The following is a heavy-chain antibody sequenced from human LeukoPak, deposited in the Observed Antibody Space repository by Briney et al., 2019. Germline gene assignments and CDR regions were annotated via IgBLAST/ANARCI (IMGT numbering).Heavy chain of an antibody. V-gene: IGHV3-74*01. CDR2: INSDGSST. CDR3: ARDPLSGKYYYCGMDV. Sequence: TGGSLTLSCPPSGSSFSSYWTQWVRQAPGGGLVWVSRINSDGSSTSYADSVKGRFTISRDNAKNTLYLQMNSLRAEDTAVYYCARDPLSGKYYYCGMDVWGQGTTVTVSS. J-gene: IGHJ6*02. D-gene: IGHD1-14*01. CDR1: GSSFSSYW.